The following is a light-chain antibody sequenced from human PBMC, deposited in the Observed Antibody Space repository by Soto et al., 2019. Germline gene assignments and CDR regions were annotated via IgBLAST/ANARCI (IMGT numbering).Light chain of an antibody. J-gene: IGLJ2*01. V-gene: IGLV2-14*01. CDR2: AVS. CDR3: SSYTSSSTLYVV. Sequence: QSALTPPASVSGSPVQSITISCTGTSSEVGGYHYVSWYQQHPGKAPKLMNYAVSNRPSGFSNRFSGSKSGNTASLTISGLQAEDEADYYSSSYTSSSTLYVVFGGGTKLTVL. CDR1: SSEVGGYHY.